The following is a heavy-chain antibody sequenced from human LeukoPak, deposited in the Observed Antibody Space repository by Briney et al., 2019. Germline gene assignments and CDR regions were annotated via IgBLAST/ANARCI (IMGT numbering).Heavy chain of an antibody. J-gene: IGHJ4*02. Sequence: GGSLRLSCAASGFTFSIYRMNWVRQAPGKGLEWVSSISSSSSYIYYADSVKGRFTISRDNAKNSLYLQMNSLRAEDTAVYYCASTGRFGESYDYWGQGTLVTVSP. V-gene: IGHV3-21*01. CDR1: GFTFSIYR. D-gene: IGHD3-10*01. CDR2: ISSSSSYI. CDR3: ASTGRFGESYDY.